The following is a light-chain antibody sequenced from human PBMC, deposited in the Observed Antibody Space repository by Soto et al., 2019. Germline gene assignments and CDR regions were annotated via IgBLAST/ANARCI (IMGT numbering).Light chain of an antibody. CDR1: PSISSY. Sequence: DIQMTQSPSSLSASVGARVTITCRASPSISSYLNWSQQRPGKAPKLLISAASSLQSGDPSRFSGSGSGTDFTLTISRLQPEDFATYDCQQSYSTPWTFGQGTKVDI. V-gene: IGKV1-39*01. J-gene: IGKJ1*01. CDR2: AAS. CDR3: QQSYSTPWT.